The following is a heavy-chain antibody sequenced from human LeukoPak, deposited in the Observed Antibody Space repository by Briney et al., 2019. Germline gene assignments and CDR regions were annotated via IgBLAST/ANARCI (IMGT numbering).Heavy chain of an antibody. D-gene: IGHD2-2*01. CDR3: ARDGSAVPFDY. CDR2: INPSGGST. V-gene: IGHV1-46*01. CDR1: GYTFTSYY. J-gene: IGHJ4*02. Sequence: ASVKASCKASGYTFTSYYMHWVRQAPGQGLEWMGIINPSGGSTSYAQKFQGRVTMTRDTSTSTVYMELSSLRSEDTAVYYCARDGSAVPFDYWGQGTLVTVSS.